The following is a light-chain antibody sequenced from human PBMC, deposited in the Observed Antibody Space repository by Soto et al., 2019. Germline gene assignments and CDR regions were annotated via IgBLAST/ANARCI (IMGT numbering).Light chain of an antibody. CDR1: SSDVDGYNY. CDR3: SSYTSSSTYV. V-gene: IGLV2-14*01. CDR2: EVS. J-gene: IGLJ1*01. Sequence: QSVLTQPASVSGSPGQSITMSCTGTSSDVDGYNYVSWSQQHPGKAPQLMIYEVSNRPSGVSNRFSGSKSGNTASLTISGLQAEDEADYYCSSYTSSSTYVFGTGTKVTVL.